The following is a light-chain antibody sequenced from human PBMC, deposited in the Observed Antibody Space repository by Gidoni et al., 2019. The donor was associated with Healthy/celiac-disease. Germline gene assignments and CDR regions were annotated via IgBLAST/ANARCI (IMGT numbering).Light chain of an antibody. V-gene: IGKV3-20*01. CDR2: GAS. J-gene: IGKJ2*01. Sequence: EIVLTQSPGTLSLSLGESATLSGSASQSVSRSYLAWYQQKPGQAPRLLIYGASSSGSGTDFTRTISRREPEDVAVYYCQQYGSSTPYTFGQGTKLEIK. CDR1: QSVSRSY. CDR3: QQYGSSTPYT.